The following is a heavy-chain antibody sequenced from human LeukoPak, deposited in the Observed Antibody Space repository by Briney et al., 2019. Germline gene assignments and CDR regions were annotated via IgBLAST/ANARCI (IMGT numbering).Heavy chain of an antibody. V-gene: IGHV5-51*01. CDR2: IYPDDSNT. CDR1: GYNFPIYW. J-gene: IGHJ4*02. CDR3: ARPRGVAEQYSNYIGGITPTGYYFDC. Sequence: GESLKISCQGSGYNFPIYWIGWVRQMPGQGLEWMGIIYPDDSNTIYGPSFQGQVTISADKSINTAYLEWSSLKASDTAIYYCARPRGVAEQYSNYIGGITPTGYYFDCWGQGTLVTVSS. D-gene: IGHD4-11*01.